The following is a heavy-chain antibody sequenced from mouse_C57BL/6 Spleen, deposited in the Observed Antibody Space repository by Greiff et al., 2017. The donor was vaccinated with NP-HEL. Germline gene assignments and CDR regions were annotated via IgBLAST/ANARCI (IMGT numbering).Heavy chain of an antibody. CDR2: IYPSDSET. Sequence: VQLQQPGAELVRPGSSVKLSCKASGYTFTSYWMDWVKQRPGQGLEWIGNIYPSDSETHYNQKFKDKATLTVDKSSSTAYMQLSSQTSEDSAVYYCARLYPSDAMDYWGQGTSVTVSS. CDR3: ARLYPSDAMDY. V-gene: IGHV1-61*01. D-gene: IGHD2-12*01. J-gene: IGHJ4*01. CDR1: GYTFTSYW.